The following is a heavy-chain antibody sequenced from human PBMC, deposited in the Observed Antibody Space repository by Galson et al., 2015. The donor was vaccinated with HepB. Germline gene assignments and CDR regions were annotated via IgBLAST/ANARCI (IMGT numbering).Heavy chain of an antibody. CDR1: GYLTNYY. Sequence: SVKVSCKASGYLTNYYMHWVRQAPGQGLECMGIINLNGGSTSYAQKFQGRVTMTRDTSTSTIYMELSNLRSEDTAVYYCVKMDYYNSSGYIPLWGQGTLVTVSS. V-gene: IGHV1-46*01. CDR2: INLNGGST. J-gene: IGHJ4*02. CDR3: VKMDYYNSSGYIPL. D-gene: IGHD3-22*01.